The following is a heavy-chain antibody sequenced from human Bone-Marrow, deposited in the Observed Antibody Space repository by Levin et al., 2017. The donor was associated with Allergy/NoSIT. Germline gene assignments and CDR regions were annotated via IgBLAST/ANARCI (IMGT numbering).Heavy chain of an antibody. D-gene: IGHD3-10*01. J-gene: IGHJ4*02. CDR1: GFDFTKYW. CDR3: PTGGSSHLTY. CDR2: INPDGSEK. Sequence: GGSLRLSCGVSGFDFTKYWMSWVRQAPGKGLEWVAKINPDGSEKYYVDSVKGRFTISRDNTRNSVYLQMDSLRVEKTAVYYCPTGGSSHLTYWGQGSLVSVSS. V-gene: IGHV3-7*01.